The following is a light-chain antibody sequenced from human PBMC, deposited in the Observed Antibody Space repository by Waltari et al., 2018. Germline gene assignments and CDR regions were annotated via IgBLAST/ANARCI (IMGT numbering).Light chain of an antibody. V-gene: IGLV2-14*01. J-gene: IGLJ3*02. CDR3: SSQSSNNVVL. Sequence: QSALTQPDSVSGSPGQSITISCTGTSSGVGSYNSCSWYQDHPGQGPKVIIYEVSDRPSGVSARFSGSKSGNTASLTISGLQAEDEADYYCSSQSSNNVVLFGGGTKVTVL. CDR2: EVS. CDR1: SSGVGSYNS.